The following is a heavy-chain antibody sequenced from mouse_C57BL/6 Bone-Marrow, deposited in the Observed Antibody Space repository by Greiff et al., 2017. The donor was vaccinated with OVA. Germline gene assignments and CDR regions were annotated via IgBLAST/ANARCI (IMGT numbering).Heavy chain of an antibody. CDR2: IDPSDSYT. Sequence: VQLQQSGAELVKPGASVKLSCKASGYTFTSYWMQWVKQRPGQGLEWIGEIDPSDSYTNYNQKFKGKATLTVDTSSSTAYMQLSSLTSEDSAVYYCARDYGSFDYWGQGTTLTVSS. D-gene: IGHD1-1*01. V-gene: IGHV1-50*01. CDR3: ARDYGSFDY. J-gene: IGHJ2*01. CDR1: GYTFTSYW.